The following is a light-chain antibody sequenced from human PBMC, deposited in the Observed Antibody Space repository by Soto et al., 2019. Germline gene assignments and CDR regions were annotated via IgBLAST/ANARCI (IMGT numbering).Light chain of an antibody. Sequence: QSALTQPASVSGSLGQSITISCTGAASDIGYYNFVSWYQQHPATAPKLIIYDVSHRPSGISFRFSGSKSGNTASLTISGLRAEDVAAYYCASYTGTDTPWVFGGGTQLTVL. V-gene: IGLV2-14*03. CDR2: DVS. CDR1: ASDIGYYNF. CDR3: ASYTGTDTPWV. J-gene: IGLJ3*02.